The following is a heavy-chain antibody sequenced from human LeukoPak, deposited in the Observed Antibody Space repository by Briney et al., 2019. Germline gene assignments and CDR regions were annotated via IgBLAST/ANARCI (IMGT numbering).Heavy chain of an antibody. D-gene: IGHD2-2*01. J-gene: IGHJ4*02. CDR2: IYTTGST. CDR1: GGSISSGSYY. Sequence: SQNLSLTCTVSGGSISSGSYYWSWIRQPPGRGLEWIGRIYTTGSTNYNPSLKSRVSIAVDPAKNQFSLKLSSVTAADTAVYYCARGDRPTYPYFFDYWGQGTLVTVSS. V-gene: IGHV4-61*02. CDR3: ARGDRPTYPYFFDY.